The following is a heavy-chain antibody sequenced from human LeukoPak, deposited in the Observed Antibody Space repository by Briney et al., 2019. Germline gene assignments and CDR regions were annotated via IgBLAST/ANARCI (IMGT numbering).Heavy chain of an antibody. Sequence: GESLKISCKGSGYTFTSYCIAWVRQMRGKGLEWMGIIHPGDSATRYSPSFKGQVTISADRSISTAYLQWSSLKASDIAMYYCARQLGPTLDFDYWGQGTLVTVSS. CDR1: GYTFTSYC. CDR2: IHPGDSAT. V-gene: IGHV5-51*01. CDR3: ARQLGPTLDFDY. D-gene: IGHD7-27*01. J-gene: IGHJ4*02.